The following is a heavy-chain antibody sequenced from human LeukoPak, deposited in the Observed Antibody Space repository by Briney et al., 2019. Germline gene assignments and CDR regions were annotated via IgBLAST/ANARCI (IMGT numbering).Heavy chain of an antibody. Sequence: SETLSLTCAVYGGSFSGYYWSWIRQPPGKGLEWIGEINHSGSTNYNPSLKSRATISVGTSKNQFSLKLSSVTAADTAVYYCARGRGYDYVWGSYRSRYFDYWGQGTLVTVSS. D-gene: IGHD3-16*02. V-gene: IGHV4-34*01. J-gene: IGHJ4*02. CDR2: INHSGST. CDR3: ARGRGYDYVWGSYRSRYFDY. CDR1: GGSFSGYY.